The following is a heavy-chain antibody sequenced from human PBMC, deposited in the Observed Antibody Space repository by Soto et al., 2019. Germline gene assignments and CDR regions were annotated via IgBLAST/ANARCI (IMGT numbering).Heavy chain of an antibody. CDR3: TTYHLGDLFTFDY. V-gene: IGHV4-39*01. CDR2: INYRGNT. J-gene: IGHJ4*02. CDR1: GGSINSNNYY. Sequence: SETLSLTCTVSGGSINSNNYYWVWIRQPPGKGLEWIGSINYRGNTYYNPSLKSRLSIYVDTSRNQFSLKLSSVTAADTAVYYCTTYHLGDLFTFDYWGQGTLVTVSS. D-gene: IGHD3-16*01.